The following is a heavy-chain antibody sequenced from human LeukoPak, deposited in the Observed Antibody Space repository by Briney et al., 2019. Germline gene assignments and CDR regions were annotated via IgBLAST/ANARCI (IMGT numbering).Heavy chain of an antibody. D-gene: IGHD5-24*01. CDR2: IYPGDSHT. V-gene: IGHV5-51*01. CDR1: GYRFTTYW. J-gene: IGHJ4*02. CDR3: ASQDGDGYPRLHY. Sequence: GGPLKISCKGSGYRFTTYWIGWVRQIPGKALERMEIIYPGDSHTRYTPSFQGPPTPSADTSTNTAYLQPSRLQASRTPMTDRASQDGDGYPRLHYWRQGTLVRVSS.